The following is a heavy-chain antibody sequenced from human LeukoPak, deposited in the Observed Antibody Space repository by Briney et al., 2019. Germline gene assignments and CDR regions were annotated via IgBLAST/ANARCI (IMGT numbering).Heavy chain of an antibody. CDR3: ARGFSPTNDY. V-gene: IGHV1-2*06. D-gene: IGHD2/OR15-2a*01. J-gene: IGHJ4*02. Sequence: ASVKVSFTASGYTFTGYYMHWVRQAPGQGLEWMGRINPNSGGTNYAQKLQGRVTMTRDTSISTAYMELSRLRSDDTAVYYCARGFSPTNDYWGQGTLVTVSS. CDR2: INPNSGGT. CDR1: GYTFTGYY.